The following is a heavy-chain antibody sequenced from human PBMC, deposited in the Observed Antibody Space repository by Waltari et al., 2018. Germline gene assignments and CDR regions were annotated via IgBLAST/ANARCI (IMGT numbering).Heavy chain of an antibody. J-gene: IGHJ5*02. Sequence: QVQLQESGPGLVKPSETLSLTCTVSGGSNSNYYWNWIRQSPGKGLEWIGYIYYTGRTSYNPSLKSRVTISLDTSKNQISLKLMSVTAADTAMYYCARHEASPLDPWGQGTLVTVSS. CDR1: GGSNSNYY. V-gene: IGHV4-59*08. CDR3: ARHEASPLDP. CDR2: IYYTGRT.